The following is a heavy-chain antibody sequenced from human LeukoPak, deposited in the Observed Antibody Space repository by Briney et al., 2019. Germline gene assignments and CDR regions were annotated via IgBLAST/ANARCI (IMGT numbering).Heavy chain of an antibody. Sequence: GGSLRLSCAASGFTFSNYAMNWVRQAPGRRLEWVSGISNTSASTYYIDSVKGRFTISRDNSKNTLYLQMNSLGAEDTAVYYCAKFFAPSGGNSGWPWVIDYWGRGTLVTVSS. V-gene: IGHV3-23*01. CDR2: ISNTSAST. J-gene: IGHJ4*02. D-gene: IGHD6-25*01. CDR1: GFTFSNYA. CDR3: AKFFAPSGGNSGWPWVIDY.